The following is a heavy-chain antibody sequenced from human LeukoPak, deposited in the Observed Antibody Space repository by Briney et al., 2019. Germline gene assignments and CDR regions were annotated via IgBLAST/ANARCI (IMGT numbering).Heavy chain of an antibody. D-gene: IGHD2-15*01. J-gene: IGHJ3*02. V-gene: IGHV4-31*03. CDR3: ATLRISTTNPFDI. Sequence: NPSETLSLTCTVSGGSISSGGYYWSWIRQHPGKGLEWIGYIYYSGSTYYNPSLKSRVTISVDTSKNQFSLKLSSVTAADTAVYYCATLRISTTNPFDIWGQGTMVTVSS. CDR1: GGSISSGGYY. CDR2: IYYSGST.